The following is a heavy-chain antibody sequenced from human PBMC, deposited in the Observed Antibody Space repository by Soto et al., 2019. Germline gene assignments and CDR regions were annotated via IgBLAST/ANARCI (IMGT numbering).Heavy chain of an antibody. V-gene: IGHV4-30-4*01. CDR2: IHYSGST. D-gene: IGHD2-15*01. Sequence: QVHLQESGLGLVKPSQTLSLTCTVSGGSISSGDYYWSWIRQPPGKGLEWIGYIHYSGSTYHNPSLKSRVTISLDTSKNQFYLKLSSVTAADTAVYYCASTLVSYSPRAYYYYGMDVWGQGTTVTVSS. CDR3: ASTLVSYSPRAYYYYGMDV. CDR1: GGSISSGDYY. J-gene: IGHJ6*02.